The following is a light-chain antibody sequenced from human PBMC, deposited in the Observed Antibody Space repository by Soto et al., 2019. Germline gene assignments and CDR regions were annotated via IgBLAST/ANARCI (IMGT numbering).Light chain of an antibody. V-gene: IGKV1-9*01. Sequence: DIPLTQSPSFLSASVGDRVTITCRASQGISHYLAWYQQKPGKAPKLLIYAASILQGGVPSRFSGSGSGTEFTLTISSLQPEDFATYYCQQLNSDVLFGGGTKVAI. J-gene: IGKJ4*01. CDR2: AAS. CDR1: QGISHY. CDR3: QQLNSDVL.